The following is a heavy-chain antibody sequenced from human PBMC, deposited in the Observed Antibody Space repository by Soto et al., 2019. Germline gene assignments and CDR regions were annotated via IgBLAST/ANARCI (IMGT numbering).Heavy chain of an antibody. CDR2: ILYDGSDK. V-gene: IGHV3-30*18. CDR1: GFTFSSYG. CDR3: AKAGGGFGDFVHH. J-gene: IGHJ4*02. Sequence: GGSLRLSCSASGFTFSSYGMHWVRQAPGKGLEWVTGILYDGSDKYYADSVKGRFTISRENSKNTLYLQMNSLRTEDSAVYYCAKAGGGFGDFVHHWGQGTPVTVSS. D-gene: IGHD3-10*01.